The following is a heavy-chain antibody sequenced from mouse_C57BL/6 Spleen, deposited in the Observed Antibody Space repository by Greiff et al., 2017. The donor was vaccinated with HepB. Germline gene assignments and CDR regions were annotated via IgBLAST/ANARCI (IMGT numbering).Heavy chain of an antibody. D-gene: IGHD1-1*01. CDR2: IDPENGDT. V-gene: IGHV14-4*01. CDR1: GFNIKDDY. Sequence: VQLKQSGAELVRPGASVKLSCTASGFNIKDDYMHWVKQRPEQGLEWIGWIDPENGDTEYASKFQGKATITADTSSNTAYLQLSSLTSEDTAVYYCTTGYGSSYENYWGQGTTLTVSS. J-gene: IGHJ2*01. CDR3: TTGYGSSYENY.